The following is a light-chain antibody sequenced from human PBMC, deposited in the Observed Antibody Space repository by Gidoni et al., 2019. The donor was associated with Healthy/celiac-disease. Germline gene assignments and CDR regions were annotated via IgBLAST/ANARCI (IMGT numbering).Light chain of an antibody. J-gene: IGKJ5*01. CDR2: DAS. CDR1: QSVSSY. V-gene: IGKV3-11*01. Sequence: EIVLTQSPATLSLSPGERATPSCRASQSVSSYLAWYQQKPGQAPRLLIYDASNRATGIPARFSGSGSGTDFTLTISSLEPEDFAVYYCQQRSNWPITFGQXTRLEIK. CDR3: QQRSNWPIT.